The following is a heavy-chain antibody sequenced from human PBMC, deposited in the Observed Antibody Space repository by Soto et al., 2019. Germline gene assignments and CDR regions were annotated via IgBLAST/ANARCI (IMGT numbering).Heavy chain of an antibody. CDR3: ARHLRLWSGEPTQSNWFDP. Sequence: PSETLSLTCTVSGGSISSYYWSWIRQPPGKGLEWIGYIYYSGSTNYNPSLKSRVTISVDTSKNQFSLKLSSVTAADTAVYYCARHLRLWSGEPTQSNWFDPWGQGTLVTVSS. J-gene: IGHJ5*02. V-gene: IGHV4-59*08. CDR2: IYYSGST. D-gene: IGHD3-10*01. CDR1: GGSISSYY.